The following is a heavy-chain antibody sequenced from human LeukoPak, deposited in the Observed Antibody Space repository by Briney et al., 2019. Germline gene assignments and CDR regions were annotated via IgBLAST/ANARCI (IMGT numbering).Heavy chain of an antibody. Sequence: PSETLSLTCSASGGSIRNYYWSWIRQPAGKGLEWIGRIYTSGSTNYLPSLKSRISMSVDTSKNQISLNLTSVTAADTAVYYCARAGLFDLFEDYWGQGTLVTVSS. CDR2: IYTSGST. V-gene: IGHV4-4*07. CDR3: ARAGLFDLFEDY. CDR1: GGSIRNYY. D-gene: IGHD3-22*01. J-gene: IGHJ4*02.